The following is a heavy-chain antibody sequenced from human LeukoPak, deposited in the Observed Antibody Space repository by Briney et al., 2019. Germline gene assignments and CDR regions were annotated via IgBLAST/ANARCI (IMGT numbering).Heavy chain of an antibody. Sequence: TGGSLRLSCAASGFTFSSYAMSWVRQAPGKGLEWVSAISGSGGSTYYADSVKGRFTISRDNSKNTLYLQMNSLRAEDTAVYYCAKGYYYDSSGHFDYWGQGTLVTVSS. CDR1: GFTFSSYA. CDR2: ISGSGGST. CDR3: AKGYYYDSSGHFDY. V-gene: IGHV3-23*01. D-gene: IGHD3-22*01. J-gene: IGHJ4*02.